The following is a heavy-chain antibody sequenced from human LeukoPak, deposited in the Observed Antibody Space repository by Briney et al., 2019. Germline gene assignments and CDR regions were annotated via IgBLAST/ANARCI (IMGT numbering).Heavy chain of an antibody. CDR3: ARDPYDFWSGYTRRGNWFDP. D-gene: IGHD3-3*01. CDR2: ISYDGSNK. V-gene: IGHV3-30-3*01. Sequence: GGSLRLSCAASGFTFSSYAMHWVRQAPGKGLEWVAVISYDGSNKYYAGSVKGRFTISRDNSKNTLYLQMNSLRAEDTAVYYCARDPYDFWSGYTRRGNWFDPWGQGTLVTVSS. J-gene: IGHJ5*02. CDR1: GFTFSSYA.